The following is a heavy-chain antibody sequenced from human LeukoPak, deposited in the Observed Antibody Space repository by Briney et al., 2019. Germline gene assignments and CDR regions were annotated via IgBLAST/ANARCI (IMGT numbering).Heavy chain of an antibody. V-gene: IGHV4-39*01. CDR3: ARYYYGSFYFDY. CDR1: GGSISSSSYY. D-gene: IGHD3-10*01. Sequence: SETLSLTCTVSGGSISSSSYYWGWIRQPPGKGLEWIGSIYYSGSTYYNPSLESRVTISVDTSKNQFSLKLSSVTAADTAVYYCARYYYGSFYFDYWGQGTLVTVSS. CDR2: IYYSGST. J-gene: IGHJ4*02.